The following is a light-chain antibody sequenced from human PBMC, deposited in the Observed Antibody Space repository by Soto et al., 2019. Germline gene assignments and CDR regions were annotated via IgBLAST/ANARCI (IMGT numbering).Light chain of an antibody. CDR1: QSVNSN. CDR2: GAS. V-gene: IGKV3-15*01. Sequence: ETGMTQSPATLSVSPGERATLSCRASQSVNSNLAWYQQKLGQAPRVLIYGASTRATGIPDRFSGSGSGTEFILTISSLQSEDFAVYYCQEYNTCPWTFGQGTKVEIK. J-gene: IGKJ1*01. CDR3: QEYNTCPWT.